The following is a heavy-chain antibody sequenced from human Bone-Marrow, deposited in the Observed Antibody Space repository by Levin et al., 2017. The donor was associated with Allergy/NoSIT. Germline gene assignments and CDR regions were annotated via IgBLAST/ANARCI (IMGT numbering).Heavy chain of an antibody. CDR2: VFYRGSN. D-gene: IGHD5-24*01. J-gene: IGHJ4*02. CDR1: GGSISGYY. CDR3: ARGERLGLDY. Sequence: ESLKISCTVSGGSISGYYWSWIRQSPGKGLEWVGYVFYRGSNNHNPSLESRATISVDTSNNQFSLELRSVTSADTAIYYCARGERLGLDYWGQGILVTVSS. V-gene: IGHV4-59*01.